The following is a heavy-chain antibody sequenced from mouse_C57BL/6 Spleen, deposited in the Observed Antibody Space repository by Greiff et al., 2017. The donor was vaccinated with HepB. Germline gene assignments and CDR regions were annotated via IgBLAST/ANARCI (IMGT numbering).Heavy chain of an antibody. CDR2: IYPGDGDT. Sequence: QVHVKQSGAELVKPGASVKISCKASGYAFSSYWMNWVKQRPGKGLEWIGQIYPGDGDTNYNGKFKGKATLTADKSSSTAYMQLSSLTSEDSAVYFCARFNYGSSSAYWGQGTLVTVSA. CDR1: GYAFSSYW. J-gene: IGHJ3*01. CDR3: ARFNYGSSSAY. D-gene: IGHD1-1*01. V-gene: IGHV1-80*01.